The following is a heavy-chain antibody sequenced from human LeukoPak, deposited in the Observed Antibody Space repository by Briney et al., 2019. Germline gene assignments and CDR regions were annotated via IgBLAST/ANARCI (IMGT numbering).Heavy chain of an antibody. D-gene: IGHD1-7*01. CDR1: GGSFSGYY. J-gene: IGHJ4*02. Sequence: SETLSLTCAVYGGSFSGYYWSWIRQPPGKGLEWTGEINHSGSTNYNPSLKSRVTISVDTSKNQFSLKLSSVTAADTAVYYCARGGELYSEFDYWGQGTLVTVSS. V-gene: IGHV4-34*01. CDR3: ARGGELYSEFDY. CDR2: INHSGST.